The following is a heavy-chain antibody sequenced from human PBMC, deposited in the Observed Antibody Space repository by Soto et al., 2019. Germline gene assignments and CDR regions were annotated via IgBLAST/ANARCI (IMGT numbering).Heavy chain of an antibody. D-gene: IGHD1-1*01. CDR1: GGSISSYY. V-gene: IGHV4-59*01. CDR3: ARDLRAGTTYYFDY. J-gene: IGHJ4*02. Sequence: SETLSLTCTVSGGSISSYYWSWIRQPPGKGLEWIGYIYYSGSTNYNPSLKSRVTISVDTSKNQFSLKLSSVTAADTAVYYCARDLRAGTTYYFDYWGQGTLVTVSS. CDR2: IYYSGST.